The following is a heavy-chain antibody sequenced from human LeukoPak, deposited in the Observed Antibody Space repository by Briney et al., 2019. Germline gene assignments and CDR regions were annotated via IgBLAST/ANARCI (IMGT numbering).Heavy chain of an antibody. J-gene: IGHJ6*02. Sequence: GRSLRLSCAPSGFTPSTYAMTWVRQAPGPGLEWVSSISSSGGSTYYADSVKGRFTISRDNSKSTLSVQMNSLRAEDTAVYYCAKVIRSRDSMDVWGQGTTVTVSS. CDR2: ISSSGGST. CDR1: GFTPSTYA. V-gene: IGHV3-23*01. CDR3: AKVIRSRDSMDV.